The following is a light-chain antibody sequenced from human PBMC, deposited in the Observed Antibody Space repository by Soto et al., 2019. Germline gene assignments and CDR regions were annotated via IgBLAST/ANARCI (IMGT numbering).Light chain of an antibody. CDR1: QTVRNN. J-gene: IGKJ4*01. Sequence: EIVLTQSAGTLSFSPGERATLSCRASQTVRNNYLAWYQQKPGQAPRLLIYGASTRATGIPARFSGSGSGTEFTLTITSLQSEDFAVSYCQEYNNWHPITFGGGTKVDI. CDR2: GAS. V-gene: IGKV3-15*01. CDR3: QEYNNWHPIT.